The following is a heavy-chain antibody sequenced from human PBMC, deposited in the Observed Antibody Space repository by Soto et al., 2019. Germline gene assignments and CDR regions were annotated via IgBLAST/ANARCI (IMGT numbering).Heavy chain of an antibody. CDR2: INPSGGST. V-gene: IGHV1-46*01. J-gene: IGHJ4*02. Sequence: QVQLVQSGAEVKKPGASVKVSCMASGYTFTSYYMHWVRQAPGHGLEWMGIINPSGGSTSYAQQFQGRVTMTRDTAPSRVYMELSSLRSEVTAVYYCAGGQAGWIQLWFAVFDYWFQEGLVTVSS. D-gene: IGHD5-18*01. CDR3: AGGQAGWIQLWFAVFDY. CDR1: GYTFTSYY.